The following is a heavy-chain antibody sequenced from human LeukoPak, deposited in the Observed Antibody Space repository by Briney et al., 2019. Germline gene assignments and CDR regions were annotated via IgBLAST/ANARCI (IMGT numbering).Heavy chain of an antibody. J-gene: IGHJ6*03. CDR1: GGSISSSSYY. Sequence: SETLSLTCTVSGGSISSSSYYWGWIRQPPGKGLEWIGSIYYSGSTYYNPSLKSRVTISVDTSKNRFSLKLSSVTAADTAVYYCARSNYAYTYYYYYMDVWGKGTTVTVSS. CDR3: ARSNYAYTYYYYYMDV. D-gene: IGHD5-24*01. V-gene: IGHV4-39*01. CDR2: IYYSGST.